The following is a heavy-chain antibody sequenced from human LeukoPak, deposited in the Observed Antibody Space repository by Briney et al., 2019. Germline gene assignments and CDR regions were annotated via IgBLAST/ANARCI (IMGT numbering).Heavy chain of an antibody. J-gene: IGHJ4*02. CDR1: GGSISSYY. CDR2: IYYSGST. D-gene: IGHD3-10*01. Sequence: PSETLSLTCTVSGGSISSYYWSWIRQPPGKGLEWIGYIYYSGSTNYNPSLKSRVTISVDTSKNQFSLKLSSVTAADTAVYYCARVAHYYGSPDYWGQGTLVTVSS. V-gene: IGHV4-59*01. CDR3: ARVAHYYGSPDY.